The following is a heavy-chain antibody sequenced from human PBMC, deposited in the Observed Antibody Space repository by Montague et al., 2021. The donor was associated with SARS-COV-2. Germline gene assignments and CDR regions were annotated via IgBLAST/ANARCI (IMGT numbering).Heavy chain of an antibody. CDR2: IGEDGSET. Sequence: SLRLSLAASGFTFSRFWMSWIRQTAGKGLEWVANIGEDGSETYYVDSVKGRFTISRDNAEKSLYLQMNSLRPEDTAVYYCVSWGSGSPWGQGTLVTVSS. V-gene: IGHV3-7*01. CDR1: GFTFSRFW. CDR3: VSWGSGSP. D-gene: IGHD3-10*01. J-gene: IGHJ5*02.